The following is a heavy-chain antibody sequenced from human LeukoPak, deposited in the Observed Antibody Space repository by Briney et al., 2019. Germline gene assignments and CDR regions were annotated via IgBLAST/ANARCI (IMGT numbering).Heavy chain of an antibody. CDR2: VHLNGAT. V-gene: IGHV4-4*02. J-gene: IGHJ4*02. Sequence: PSETLSLTCAVPGGSILSTNWWSWVRQPPGKGLEWIGEVHLNGATNYNPSVEGRVTMSIDKSRNHLSLEVISVTAADTAMYYCTRESGAFSPFGFWGQGTLVTVSS. CDR1: GGSILSTNW. D-gene: IGHD1-26*01. CDR3: TRESGAFSPFGF.